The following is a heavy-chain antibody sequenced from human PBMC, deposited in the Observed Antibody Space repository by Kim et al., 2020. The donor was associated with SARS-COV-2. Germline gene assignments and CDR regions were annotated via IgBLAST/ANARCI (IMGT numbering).Heavy chain of an antibody. Sequence: SVKVSCKASGGTFSSYAISWVRPAPGQGLEWMGGIIPIFGTANYAQKFQGRVTITADESTSTAYMELSSLRSEDTAVYYCARDRGDGYIQLGTYFDYWGQGTLVTVSS. CDR1: GGTFSSYA. CDR3: ARDRGDGYIQLGTYFDY. D-gene: IGHD1-1*01. V-gene: IGHV1-69*13. J-gene: IGHJ4*02. CDR2: IIPIFGTA.